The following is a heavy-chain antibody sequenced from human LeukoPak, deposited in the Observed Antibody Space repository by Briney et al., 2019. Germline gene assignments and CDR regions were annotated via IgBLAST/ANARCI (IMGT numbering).Heavy chain of an antibody. CDR3: ARVCCYYDSGSSPNWLDP. V-gene: IGHV4-38-2*02. CDR1: GFSISSTYC. Sequence: SETLSLTCSVSGFSISSTYCWGWVRQPPGQGLEWIGNICHSGSTYYNPPLKSRVSMSLDTSKDQLSLKLISVSAADTAVYYCARVCCYYDSGSSPNWLDPWGQGTLVTVSS. J-gene: IGHJ5*02. CDR2: ICHSGST. D-gene: IGHD3-10*01.